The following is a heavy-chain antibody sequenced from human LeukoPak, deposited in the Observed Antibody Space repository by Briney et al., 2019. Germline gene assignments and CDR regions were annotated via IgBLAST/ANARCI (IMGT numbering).Heavy chain of an antibody. J-gene: IGHJ3*02. CDR1: GYTFTSYY. D-gene: IGHD2-15*01. Sequence: ASVKVSCKASGYTFTSYYMHWVRQAPGQGLEWMGIINPSGGSTSYAQKFQGRVTMTTDTSTSTAYMELRSLRSDDTAVYYCARDWEEDIVVVVAARLNAFDIWGQGTMVTVSS. CDR2: INPSGGST. V-gene: IGHV1-46*01. CDR3: ARDWEEDIVVVVAARLNAFDI.